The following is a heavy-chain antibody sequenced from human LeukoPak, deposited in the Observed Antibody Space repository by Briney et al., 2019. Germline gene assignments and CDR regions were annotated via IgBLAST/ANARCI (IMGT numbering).Heavy chain of an antibody. Sequence: HPGGSLRLSCAASGFTFSSYAMHWVRQAPGKGLEWVAVISYDGSNKYYADSVKGRFTISRDNSKNTLYLQMNSLRPEDTAVYYCARGSYCSGGTCYDYSYYGMDVWGQGTTVTVSS. CDR2: ISYDGSNK. D-gene: IGHD2-15*01. V-gene: IGHV3-30-3*01. CDR1: GFTFSSYA. CDR3: ARGSYCSGGTCYDYSYYGMDV. J-gene: IGHJ6*02.